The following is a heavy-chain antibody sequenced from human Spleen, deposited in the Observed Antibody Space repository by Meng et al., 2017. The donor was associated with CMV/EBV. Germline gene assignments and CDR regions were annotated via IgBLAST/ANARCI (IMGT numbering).Heavy chain of an antibody. D-gene: IGHD6-19*01. CDR1: GFTFDDYA. J-gene: IGHJ6*02. Sequence: GGSLRLSCAASGFTFDDYAMHWVRQAPGKGLEWVSLISWDGGSTYYADSVKGRFTISRDNSKNSLYLQMNSLRPEDAALYYCAKDRVAGNYYYYYGMDVWGQGTTVTVSS. CDR3: AKDRVAGNYYYYYGMDV. V-gene: IGHV3-43D*03. CDR2: ISWDGGST.